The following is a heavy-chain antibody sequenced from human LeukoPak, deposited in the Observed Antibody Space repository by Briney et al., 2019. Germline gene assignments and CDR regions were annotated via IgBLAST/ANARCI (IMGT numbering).Heavy chain of an antibody. CDR2: ISSSVGSK. CDR1: GFTFSTYS. V-gene: IGHV3-23*01. D-gene: IGHD6-19*01. CDR3: AKNPNRSGWYQDY. J-gene: IGHJ4*02. Sequence: PGGSLRLSCVASGFTFSTYSMTWVRQTPEKGLEWVAAISSSVGSKYYADSVKGRFTISRDNSKDTPFLQMNNLRADDTAVYYCAKNPNRSGWYQDYWGQGTLVTVSS.